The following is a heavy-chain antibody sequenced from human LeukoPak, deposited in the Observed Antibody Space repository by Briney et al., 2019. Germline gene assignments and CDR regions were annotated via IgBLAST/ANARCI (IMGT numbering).Heavy chain of an antibody. Sequence: SETLSLTCTVSGGSISSGGYYWSWIRQHPGKGLEWIGYIYYSGSTYYNPSLKSRVTISLDTSKNQFSLRLNSVTAADTAVYYCARGRDNNNYYEGDFDSWGQGILVTVSS. D-gene: IGHD3-3*01. CDR3: ARGRDNNNYYEGDFDS. CDR2: IYYSGST. V-gene: IGHV4-31*03. J-gene: IGHJ4*02. CDR1: GGSISSGGYY.